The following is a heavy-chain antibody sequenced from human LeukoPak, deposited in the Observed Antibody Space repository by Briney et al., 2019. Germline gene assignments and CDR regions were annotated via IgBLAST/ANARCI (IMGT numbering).Heavy chain of an antibody. D-gene: IGHD3-10*01. J-gene: IGHJ3*02. CDR2: INSDGSST. CDR3: AGGMYYYGSGTYYGADSFDI. CDR1: GFTFSRYW. V-gene: IGHV3-74*01. Sequence: PGGSLRLSCAASGFTFSRYWMHWVRQAPGKGLVWVSRINSDGSSTSYADSVKGRFTISRDNARNTLYLQVNSLRAEDTAVYYCAGGMYYYGSGTYYGADSFDIWGQGTMVTVSS.